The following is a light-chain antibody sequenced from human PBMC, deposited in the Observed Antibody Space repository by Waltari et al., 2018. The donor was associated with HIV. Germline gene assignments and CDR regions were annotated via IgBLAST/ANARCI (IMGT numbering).Light chain of an antibody. CDR3: HHYYTPMWT. Sequence: DIQMTQSPSTLSASVGDRVTITCRASRSISAWLAWYQQKPGEAPNLLIYKASTLESGVPSRFSGSGSGTEFTLTIASLQPDDFATYYCHHYYTPMWTFGQGTKVEIK. CDR2: KAS. CDR1: RSISAW. V-gene: IGKV1-5*03. J-gene: IGKJ1*01.